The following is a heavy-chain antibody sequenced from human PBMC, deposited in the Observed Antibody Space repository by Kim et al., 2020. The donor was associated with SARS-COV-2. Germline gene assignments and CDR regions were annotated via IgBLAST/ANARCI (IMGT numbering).Heavy chain of an antibody. CDR3: AREVLAAAGETKFDY. CDR1: GGSISSGGYY. Sequence: SETLSLTCTVSGGSISSGGYYWSWIRQHPGKGLEWIGYIYYSGSTYYNPSLKSRVTISVDTSKNQFSLKLSSVTAADTAVYYCAREVLAAAGETKFDYWGQGTLVTVSS. D-gene: IGHD6-13*01. V-gene: IGHV4-31*03. CDR2: IYYSGST. J-gene: IGHJ4*02.